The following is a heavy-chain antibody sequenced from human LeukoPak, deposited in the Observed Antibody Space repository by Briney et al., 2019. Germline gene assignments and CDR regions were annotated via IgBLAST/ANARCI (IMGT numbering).Heavy chain of an antibody. V-gene: IGHV1-18*01. Sequence: GASVKVSCMASGYTFTSYGISWVRQAPGQGLEWMGWISAYNGNTNYAQKLQGRVTMTTDTSTSTAYMELRSLRSDDTAVYYCASPKNIPRHSGYDLDYWGQGTLVTVSS. CDR3: ASPKNIPRHSGYDLDY. J-gene: IGHJ4*02. CDR1: GYTFTSYG. CDR2: ISAYNGNT. D-gene: IGHD5-12*01.